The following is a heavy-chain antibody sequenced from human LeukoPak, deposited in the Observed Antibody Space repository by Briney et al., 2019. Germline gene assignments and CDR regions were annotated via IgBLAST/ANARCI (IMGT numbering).Heavy chain of an antibody. J-gene: IGHJ4*02. CDR3: AMRNGSGSLYFDN. CDR2: MNPNSGNA. CDR1: GYTFTSYD. D-gene: IGHD3-10*01. Sequence: AASVKVSCKASGYTFTSYDINWVRQAPGQGLEWMGWMNPNSGNAGYAQKFQGRVTMTRNTSISTAYMELSSLRSEDTAVYYCAMRNGSGSLYFDNWGQGTLVTVSS. V-gene: IGHV1-8*01.